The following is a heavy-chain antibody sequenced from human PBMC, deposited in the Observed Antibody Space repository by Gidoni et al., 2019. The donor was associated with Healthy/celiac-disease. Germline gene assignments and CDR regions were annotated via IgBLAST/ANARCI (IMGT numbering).Heavy chain of an antibody. J-gene: IGHJ4*02. CDR1: GGASSSGGYY. V-gene: IGHV4-31*03. D-gene: IGHD6-6*01. Sequence: QVQLQESGPGLVKPAQTLSLTCTVSGGASSSGGYYWSWIRQHPGKGREWIGYIYYSGRTYYHPSLKSRVTISVDTSKNQFSLKLSSVTAADTAVYYCARGDSSSNYFDYWGQGTLVTVSS. CDR2: IYYSGRT. CDR3: ARGDSSSNYFDY.